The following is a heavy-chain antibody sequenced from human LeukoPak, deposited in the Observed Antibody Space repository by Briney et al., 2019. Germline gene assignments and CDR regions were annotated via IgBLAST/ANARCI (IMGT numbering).Heavy chain of an antibody. V-gene: IGHV4-61*02. Sequence: SQTLSLTCTVSGGSISSGSYYWSWIRQPAGKGLEWIGRINTSGSTNYNPSLKSRVTISVDTSKNQFSLKLSSVTAADTAVYYCARLKAGSYFDYWGQGTLVTVSS. CDR1: GGSISSGSYY. CDR2: INTSGST. J-gene: IGHJ4*02. CDR3: ARLKAGSYFDY.